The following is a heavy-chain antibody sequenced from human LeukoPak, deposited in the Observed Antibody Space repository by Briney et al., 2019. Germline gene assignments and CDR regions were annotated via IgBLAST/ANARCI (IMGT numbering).Heavy chain of an antibody. CDR3: ARDLYYYDSSGYYPEYFDY. V-gene: IGHV1-69*13. Sequence: GASVKVSCKASGGTFSSYAISWVRQAPGQGLEWMGGIIPIFGTANYAQKFQGRVTITADESTSTAYMELSSLRSEDTAVYYCARDLYYYDSSGYYPEYFDYWGQGTLVTVSS. CDR1: GGTFSSYA. CDR2: IIPIFGTA. D-gene: IGHD3-22*01. J-gene: IGHJ4*02.